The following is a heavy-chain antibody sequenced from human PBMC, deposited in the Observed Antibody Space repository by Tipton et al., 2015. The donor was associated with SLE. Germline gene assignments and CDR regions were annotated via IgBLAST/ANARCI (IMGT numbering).Heavy chain of an antibody. D-gene: IGHD1-26*01. V-gene: IGHV4-59*01. Sequence: TLSLTCTVSGGSISSYYWSWIRQPPGKGLEWIGYIYYSGSTNYNPPLKSRVTISVDTSKNQFSLKLSSVTAADTAVYYCAREGSGSYSFDYWGQGTLVTVSS. J-gene: IGHJ4*02. CDR2: IYYSGST. CDR3: AREGSGSYSFDY. CDR1: GGSISSYY.